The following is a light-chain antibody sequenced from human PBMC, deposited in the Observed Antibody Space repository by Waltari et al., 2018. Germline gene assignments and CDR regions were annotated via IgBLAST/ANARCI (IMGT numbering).Light chain of an antibody. Sequence: EIVMTQSPVTLSVSLGERATLSRRARQSVSSSLAWYQQNPGQAPRPLIYDATTRAAGLEGRFSASGSGTEFTITISSLQSEDFAVYYCQQYKYWPPLTFGGGTKVEIK. V-gene: IGKV3-15*01. CDR1: QSVSSS. CDR2: DAT. CDR3: QQYKYWPPLT. J-gene: IGKJ4*01.